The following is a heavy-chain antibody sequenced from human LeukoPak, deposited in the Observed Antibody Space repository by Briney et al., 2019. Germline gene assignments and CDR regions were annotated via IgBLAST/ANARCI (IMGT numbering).Heavy chain of an antibody. V-gene: IGHV3-21*01. CDR3: AREDASSWDY. Sequence: GGSLRPSCAASGFTFSIYSMDWVRQAPGKGLEWVSSISSSGSYIYYADSLKGRFTISRDNAKNSLYLQMNSLRAEDTAVYYCAREDASSWDYWGQGTLVTVSS. CDR1: GFTFSIYS. CDR2: ISSSGSYI. J-gene: IGHJ4*02. D-gene: IGHD6-13*01.